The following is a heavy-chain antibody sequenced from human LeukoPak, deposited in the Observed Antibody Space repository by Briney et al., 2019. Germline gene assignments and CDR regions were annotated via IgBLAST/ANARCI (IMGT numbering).Heavy chain of an antibody. CDR1: GFTFSSYW. Sequence: PGGSLRLSCAASGFTFSSYWMHWVRQAPGKGLMWVSRIKSDGSETSYADSVKGRFTISRDNSKNTLYLQMNSLRAEDTAVYYCAKPCFRGATYYYDSSGYYFDYWGQGTLVTVSS. CDR2: IKSDGSET. CDR3: AKPCFRGATYYYDSSGYYFDY. V-gene: IGHV3-74*01. J-gene: IGHJ4*02. D-gene: IGHD3-22*01.